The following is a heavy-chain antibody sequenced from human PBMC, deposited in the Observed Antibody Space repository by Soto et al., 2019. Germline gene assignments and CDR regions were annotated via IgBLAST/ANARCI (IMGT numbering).Heavy chain of an antibody. D-gene: IGHD3-10*01. V-gene: IGHV4-34*01. CDR2: INHSGST. Sequence: SETLSLTCAVYGGSFSGYYWSWIRQPPGKGLEWIGEINHSGSTTYNPSLKSRVIISIDTPKNQFSLKLSSVTAADTAVYYCARGVRYYYGSGSYYKRDYFDYWGQGTLVTVSS. CDR1: GGSFSGYY. CDR3: ARGVRYYYGSGSYYKRDYFDY. J-gene: IGHJ4*02.